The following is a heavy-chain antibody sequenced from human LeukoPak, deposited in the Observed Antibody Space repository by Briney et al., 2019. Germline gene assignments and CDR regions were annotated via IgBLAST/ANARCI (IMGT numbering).Heavy chain of an antibody. CDR3: ARDGVSTTPDFDY. J-gene: IGHJ4*02. CDR1: GYTFTAYY. V-gene: IGHV1-2*02. Sequence: ASVKVSCKTSGYTFTAYYMYWLGQAPGQGRECMGWIYPNSGATGYAQNFQGRVTMTRDTSVSTIYMELSRLRSDDTAVYYCARDGVSTTPDFDYWGQGTLVTVSS. D-gene: IGHD2-8*01. CDR2: IYPNSGAT.